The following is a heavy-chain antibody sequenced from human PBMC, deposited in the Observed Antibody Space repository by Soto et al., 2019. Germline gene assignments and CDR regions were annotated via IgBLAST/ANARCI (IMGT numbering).Heavy chain of an antibody. CDR1: GGSISSGGYY. D-gene: IGHD3-10*01. Sequence: QVQLQESGLGLVKPSQTLSLTCTVSGGSISSGGYYWSWIRQHPGKGLEWIGYIYYSGSTYYNPSLKSRVTISVDTSKNQFSLKRSSVTAADTAVYYCARAYGSGYMDVWGQGTTVTVSS. J-gene: IGHJ6*02. CDR3: ARAYGSGYMDV. CDR2: IYYSGST. V-gene: IGHV4-31*03.